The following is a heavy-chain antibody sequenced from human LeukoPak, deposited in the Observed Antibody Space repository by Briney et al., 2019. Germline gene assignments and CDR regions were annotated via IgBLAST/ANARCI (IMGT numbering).Heavy chain of an antibody. J-gene: IGHJ5*02. D-gene: IGHD2-2*01. CDR1: GGSISSYY. CDR2: IYTSGST. CDR3: AAEDIVVVPAARGWFDP. Sequence: KPSEILSLTCTVSGGSISSYYWSWIRQPAGKGLEWIGRIYTSGSTNYNPSLKSRVTMSVDTSKNQFSLKLSSVTAADTAVYYCAAEDIVVVPAARGWFDPWGQGTLVTVSS. V-gene: IGHV4-4*07.